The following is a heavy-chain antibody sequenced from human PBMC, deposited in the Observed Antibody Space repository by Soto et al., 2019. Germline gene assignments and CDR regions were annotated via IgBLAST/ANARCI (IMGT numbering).Heavy chain of an antibody. CDR1: GYTFTSYG. V-gene: IGHV1-18*01. J-gene: IGHJ4*02. CDR3: ARHPGFRADH. Sequence: QVQLVQSGAEVKKPGASVKVSCKASGYTFTSYGISWVRQAPGQGVEWMGWISAYNGNTTLSQKHQGRVTMTTDTSTRTACMELRRLRSDDPAVYDCARHPGFRADHWGQGTLVTVSS. D-gene: IGHD3-9*01. CDR2: ISAYNGNT.